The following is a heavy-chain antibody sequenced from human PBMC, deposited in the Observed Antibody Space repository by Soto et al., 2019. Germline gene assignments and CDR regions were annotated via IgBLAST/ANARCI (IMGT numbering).Heavy chain of an antibody. D-gene: IGHD1-26*01. CDR3: VRESPGLVPPNWFDP. CDR1: GGSIDGYY. Sequence: QVQLQESGPGLVKPSETLSLTCTVSGGSIDGYYWTWIRQPAGKGLAWIGLMFISGSHKYNPSLQSRVTMSVDSSKNQFSLTLTSVTAAATAVYYCVRESPGLVPPNWFDPWGQGTLVTVSS. V-gene: IGHV4-4*07. J-gene: IGHJ5*02. CDR2: MFISGSH.